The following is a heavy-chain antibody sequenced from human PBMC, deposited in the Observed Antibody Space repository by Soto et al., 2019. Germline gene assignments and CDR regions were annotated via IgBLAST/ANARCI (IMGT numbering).Heavy chain of an antibody. CDR3: XXRAPTP. Sequence: QVQLQESGPGLVKPSQTLSLTCTVSGGSISSGGYYWSWIRQHPGKGLEWIGYIYYSGSTYYNPSLKSRVTISVDTSKNQFSLKLSSVXXXXXXXXXXXRAPTPWGQGTLVTVSS. V-gene: IGHV4-31*03. CDR2: IYYSGST. CDR1: GGSISSGGYY. J-gene: IGHJ5*02.